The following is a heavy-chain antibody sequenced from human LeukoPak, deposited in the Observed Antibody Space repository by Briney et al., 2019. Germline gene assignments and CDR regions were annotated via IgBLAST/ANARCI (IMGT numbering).Heavy chain of an antibody. V-gene: IGHV3-23*01. CDR3: ARVGWYYYDSSGYLIDY. D-gene: IGHD3-22*01. Sequence: PGGSLRLSCAASGFTFSNYALSWVRQAPGKGLEWVSDISGSGGSTYYADSVKGRFTISRDNSKNTMYLQMNSLRAEDTAVYYCARVGWYYYDSSGYLIDYWGQGTLVTVSS. CDR2: ISGSGGST. J-gene: IGHJ4*02. CDR1: GFTFSNYA.